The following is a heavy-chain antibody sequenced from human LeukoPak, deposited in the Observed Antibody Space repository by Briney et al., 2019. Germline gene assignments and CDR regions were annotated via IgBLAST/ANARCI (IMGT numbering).Heavy chain of an antibody. CDR1: GYTFTGYY. CDR2: INPNSGGT. J-gene: IGHJ5*02. CDR3: ARDPSPVAGPPGTRRWFDP. Sequence: ASVKVSCKASGYTFTGYYMHWVRQAPGQGLEWMGWINPNSGGTNYAQKFQGRVTMTRDTSISTAYMELSRLRSDDTAVYYCARDPSPVAGPPGTRRWFDPWGQGTLVAVSS. D-gene: IGHD6-19*01. V-gene: IGHV1-2*02.